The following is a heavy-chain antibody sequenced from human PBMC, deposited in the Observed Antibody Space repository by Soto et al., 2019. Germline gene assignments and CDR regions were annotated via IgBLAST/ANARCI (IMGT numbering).Heavy chain of an antibody. CDR3: ARDHPGPQACDV. CDR2: INPDGTST. CDR1: GFTLSTYW. Sequence: PGGSLRLSCAASGFTLSTYWMHWVRQVPGKGLVWVSHINPDGTSTNYADSVKGRFTISRDNAKNTLFLQMNSLGAEDTAVYFCARDHPGPQACDVRGQGTMVTVSS. V-gene: IGHV3-74*01. J-gene: IGHJ3*01.